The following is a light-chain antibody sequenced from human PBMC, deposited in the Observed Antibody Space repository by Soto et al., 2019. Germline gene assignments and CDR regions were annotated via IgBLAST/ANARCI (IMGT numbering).Light chain of an antibody. CDR2: KAA. V-gene: IGKV1-5*03. J-gene: IGKJ1*01. CDR1: QSIRSW. CDR3: QQYDSYPT. Sequence: DIQMTQSPSTLSASVGDRVIITCRASQSIRSWLAWYQQQPGKAPKLLIYKAASLESGVPSRFSGSGSGTEFTLTISSLQPDDFATYYCQQYDSYPTFGQGTKVEIK.